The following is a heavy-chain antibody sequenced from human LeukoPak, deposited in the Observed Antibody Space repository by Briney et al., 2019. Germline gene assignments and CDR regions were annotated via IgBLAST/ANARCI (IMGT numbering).Heavy chain of an antibody. Sequence: PGGSLRLSCAASGFTFSSYGMHWVRQAPGKGLEWVAVIWYDGSNKYYAGSVKGRFTISRDNSKNTLYLQMNSLRAEDTAVYYCANIGYYYYGMDVWGQGTTVTVSS. CDR3: ANIGYYYYGMDV. CDR1: GFTFSSYG. D-gene: IGHD3-16*02. CDR2: IWYDGSNK. J-gene: IGHJ6*02. V-gene: IGHV3-33*06.